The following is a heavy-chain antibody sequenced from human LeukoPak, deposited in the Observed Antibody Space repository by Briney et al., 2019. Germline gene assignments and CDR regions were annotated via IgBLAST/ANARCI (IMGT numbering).Heavy chain of an antibody. J-gene: IGHJ4*02. D-gene: IGHD3-10*01. V-gene: IGHV1-69*13. CDR3: ARSGVRGVIGDY. CDR2: IIPIFGTA. Sequence: SVKVSCKASGGTFSSYAISWVRQAPGQGLEWMGGIIPIFGTANYAQKFQGRVTITADESTSTAYMELSSLRSEDTAVYYCARSGVRGVIGDYWGQGTLVTVSS. CDR1: GGTFSSYA.